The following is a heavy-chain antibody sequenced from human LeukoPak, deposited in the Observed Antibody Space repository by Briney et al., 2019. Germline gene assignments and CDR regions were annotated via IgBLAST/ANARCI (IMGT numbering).Heavy chain of an antibody. V-gene: IGHV4-38-2*02. Sequence: SSETLSLTCTVSGYSISSGYYWGWIRQPPGKGLAWIGSIYHIGSTYDNPSLKSRLTISVDTSKNQFSLKLSSVTAADTAVYYCARRGVTTVTLFDPWGQGTLVTVSS. CDR3: ARRGVTTVTLFDP. J-gene: IGHJ5*02. CDR1: GYSISSGYY. D-gene: IGHD4-17*01. CDR2: IYHIGST.